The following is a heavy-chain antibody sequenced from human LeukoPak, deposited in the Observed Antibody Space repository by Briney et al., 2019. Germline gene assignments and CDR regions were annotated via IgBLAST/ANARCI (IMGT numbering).Heavy chain of an antibody. CDR1: GFTFSSYS. CDR3: AKSRGLSLPMSRYFDY. Sequence: GGSLRLSCAASGFTFSSYSMNWVRQAPGKGLEWVSSISSSSSYIYYADSVKGRFTISRANSKNTLFLQMNSLRAEDTAVYYCAKSRGLSLPMSRYFDYWGRGTLVTVAS. V-gene: IGHV3-21*04. J-gene: IGHJ4*02. CDR2: ISSSSSYI. D-gene: IGHD3-10*01.